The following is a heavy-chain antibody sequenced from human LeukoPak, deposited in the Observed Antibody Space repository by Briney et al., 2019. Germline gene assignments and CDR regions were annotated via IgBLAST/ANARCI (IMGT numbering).Heavy chain of an antibody. D-gene: IGHD5-24*01. V-gene: IGHV4-34*01. CDR3: AGRRDGYKSLDY. J-gene: IGHJ4*02. CDR1: GGSFSDYY. CDR2: INHSGST. Sequence: SETLSLTCAVYGGSFSDYYWTWIRQPPGKGLEWIGEINHSGSTNYNPSLRSRVTISVDRSKNHFPLKLSSVTAADTAVYYCAGRRDGYKSLDYWGQGTLVTVSS.